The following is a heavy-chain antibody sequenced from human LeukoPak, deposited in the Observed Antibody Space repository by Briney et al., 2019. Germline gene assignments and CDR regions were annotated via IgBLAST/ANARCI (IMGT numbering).Heavy chain of an antibody. CDR3: ARGLAAAGFDY. CDR2: IYSTATT. CDR1: GGSFSSTSYY. D-gene: IGHD6-13*01. Sequence: SETLSLTCTVSGGSFSSTSYYWTWIRQPPGKGLEWIGYIYSTATTNYNPSLKSRVTISVDTSKNQFSLKLSSVTAADTAVYYCARGLAAAGFDYWGQGTLVTVSS. V-gene: IGHV4-61*01. J-gene: IGHJ4*02.